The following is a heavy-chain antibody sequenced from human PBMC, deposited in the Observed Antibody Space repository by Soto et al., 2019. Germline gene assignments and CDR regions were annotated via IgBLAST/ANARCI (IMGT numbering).Heavy chain of an antibody. J-gene: IGHJ4*02. CDR2: INANNGDT. Sequence: ASVKVYCKASGYTFSNYKINWVRQAPGQGLEWMGWINANNGDTNYAQRLQGRVTMTTDTYTTTAYMELRSLRSDDTAVYYCVRLGGPLPSNFDSWGQGTLVTVSS. D-gene: IGHD2-15*01. CDR3: VRLGGPLPSNFDS. V-gene: IGHV1-18*01. CDR1: GYTFSNYK.